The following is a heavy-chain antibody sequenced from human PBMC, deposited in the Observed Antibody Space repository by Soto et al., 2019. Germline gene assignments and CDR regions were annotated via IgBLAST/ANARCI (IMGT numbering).Heavy chain of an antibody. CDR2: IIPISGTT. D-gene: IGHD3-22*01. CDR3: ARDEVGYYDSSGTFEY. J-gene: IGHJ4*02. CDR1: GGTFSSYA. Sequence: SVKVSCKASGGTFSSYAISWVRQAPGQGLEWMGGIIPISGTTNPAQNFQGRVTITADKSTGTAYMELSSLRSEDTAVYYCARDEVGYYDSSGTFEYWGQGTLVTVSS. V-gene: IGHV1-69*06.